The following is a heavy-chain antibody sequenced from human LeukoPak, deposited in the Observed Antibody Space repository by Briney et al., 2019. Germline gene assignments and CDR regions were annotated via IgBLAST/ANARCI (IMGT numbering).Heavy chain of an antibody. CDR1: GFTFSSYA. Sequence: PGGSLTLSCAASGFTFSSYAMSWVRHAPGKGLEWVSAISGSGGSTYYADSVKGRFTISRDNSKNTLYLQMNSLRAEDTAVYYCASRAGSGYFNYLDYWGQGTLVTVSS. D-gene: IGHD3-3*01. V-gene: IGHV3-23*01. CDR3: ASRAGSGYFNYLDY. CDR2: ISGSGGST. J-gene: IGHJ4*02.